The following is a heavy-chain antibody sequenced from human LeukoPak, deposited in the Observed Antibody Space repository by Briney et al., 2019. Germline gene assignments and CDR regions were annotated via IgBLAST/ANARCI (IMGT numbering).Heavy chain of an antibody. J-gene: IGHJ4*02. Sequence: PGGSLRLSCAASGFTFSSYAMSWVRQAPGKGLEWVSAISGSGGSTYYADSVKGRFTISRDNSKNTLYLQMNSLRAEDTAVYYCARTLNGDIVGATEGGYFDYWGQGTLVTVSS. CDR1: GFTFSSYA. D-gene: IGHD1-26*01. CDR3: ARTLNGDIVGATEGGYFDY. CDR2: ISGSGGST. V-gene: IGHV3-23*01.